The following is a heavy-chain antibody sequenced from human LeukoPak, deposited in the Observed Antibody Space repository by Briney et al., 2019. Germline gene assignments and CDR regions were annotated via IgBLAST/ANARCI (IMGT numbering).Heavy chain of an antibody. CDR3: ARVGRCSSTSCYRSSLSYYYYYYMDV. D-gene: IGHD2-2*01. Sequence: SETLSLTCAVYGGSFSGYYWSWIRQPPGKGLEWIGEINHSGSTHHNPSLKRRLTISVDTPKNQFSLKLSSVTAADTAVHYCARVGRCSSTSCYRSSLSYYYYYYMDVWGKGTTVTGSS. CDR2: INHSGST. J-gene: IGHJ6*03. V-gene: IGHV4-34*01. CDR1: GGSFSGYY.